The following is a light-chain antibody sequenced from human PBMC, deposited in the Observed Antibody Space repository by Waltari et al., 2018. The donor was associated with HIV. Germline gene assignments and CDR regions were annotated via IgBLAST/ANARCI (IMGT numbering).Light chain of an antibody. CDR3: QQTHTTPRI. V-gene: IGKV1-39*01. CDR1: QNINND. J-gene: IGKJ5*01. CDR2: AAS. Sequence: DIQMTQSPSSLSASVGDGVILFCRASQNINNDLHWYQQTPGEAPKLLVFAASNLQSGVPSRFSGSGSGTDFTLTVSSLQPEDFATYYCQQTHTTPRIFGQGTRLEI.